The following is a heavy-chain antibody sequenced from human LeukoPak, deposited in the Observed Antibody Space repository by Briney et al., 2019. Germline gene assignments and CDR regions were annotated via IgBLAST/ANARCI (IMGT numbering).Heavy chain of an antibody. D-gene: IGHD2-2*03. CDR3: AKANWISSADAVR. CDR1: GWSFSTYA. Sequence: PGGSLRLSCAATGWSFSTYAMSWVRRAPARGLEWVSSIRGGGGVFYADSVKGRFTLSRDSSRNTVYLQLNNLRVEDTAIYYCAKANWISSADAVRWGQGTLVTVSS. J-gene: IGHJ4*02. V-gene: IGHV3-23*01. CDR2: IRGGGGV.